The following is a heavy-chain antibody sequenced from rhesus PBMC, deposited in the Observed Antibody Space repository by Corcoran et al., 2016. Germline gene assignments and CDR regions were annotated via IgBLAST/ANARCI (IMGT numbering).Heavy chain of an antibody. J-gene: IGHJ6*01. V-gene: IGHV4-80*01. Sequence: QVQLQESGPGLVKPSETLSLTCAVSGGYLSSSWWTWIRQSPGKGLDWIGEFDGYRGLHNLNPSRKSRLTSSKDESKNQFSMKLSSRSAADTAVYYCVRSSGLSGSYYGFDSWGQGVVVTVSS. CDR3: VRSSGLSGSYYGFDS. CDR2: FDGYRGLH. D-gene: IGHD2-21*01. CDR1: GGYLSSSW.